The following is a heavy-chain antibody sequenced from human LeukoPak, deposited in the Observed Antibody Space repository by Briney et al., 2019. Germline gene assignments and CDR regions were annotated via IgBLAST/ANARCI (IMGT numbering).Heavy chain of an antibody. CDR2: IYTSGST. D-gene: IGHD3-22*01. Sequence: PSETLSLTCTVSGGSISSGSYYWSWIRQPAGKGLEWIGRIYTSGSTNYNPSLKSRVTISVDTSKNQFSLKLSSVTAADTAVYYCARVWKYYYDSSGYDTWGQGTLVTVSP. CDR3: ARVWKYYYDSSGYDT. V-gene: IGHV4-61*02. J-gene: IGHJ5*02. CDR1: GGSISSGSYY.